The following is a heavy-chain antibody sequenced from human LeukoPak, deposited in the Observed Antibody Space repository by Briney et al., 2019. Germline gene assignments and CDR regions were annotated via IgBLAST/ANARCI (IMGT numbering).Heavy chain of an antibody. CDR2: IYYSGST. CDR3: ARGLLGYCSSTSCPRSGMDV. Sequence: KTSETLSLTCTVSGGSISSGGYYWSWIRQHPGKGLEWIGYIYYSGSTYYNPSLKSRVTISVDTSKNQFSLKLSSVTAADTAVYYCARGLLGYCSSTSCPRSGMDVWGQGTTVTVSS. D-gene: IGHD2-2*01. CDR1: GGSISSGGYY. J-gene: IGHJ6*02. V-gene: IGHV4-31*03.